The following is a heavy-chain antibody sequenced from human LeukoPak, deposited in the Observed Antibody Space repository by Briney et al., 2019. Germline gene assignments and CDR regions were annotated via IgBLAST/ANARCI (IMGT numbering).Heavy chain of an antibody. V-gene: IGHV1-24*01. CDR2: FDPEDGET. CDR1: GYTFTSYY. J-gene: IGHJ6*02. Sequence: ASVKVSCKASGYTFTSYYMHWVRQAPGQGLEWMGGFDPEDGETIYAQKFQGRVTMTEDTSTDTAYMELSSLRSEDTAVYYCATDHLYPRGFGELLYRYGMDVWGQGTTVTVSS. D-gene: IGHD3-10*01. CDR3: ATDHLYPRGFGELLYRYGMDV.